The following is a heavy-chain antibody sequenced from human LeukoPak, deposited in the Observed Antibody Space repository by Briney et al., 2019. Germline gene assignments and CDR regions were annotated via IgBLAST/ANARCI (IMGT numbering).Heavy chain of an antibody. CDR3: AGGGGLDV. CDR2: INHNGNVN. V-gene: IGHV3-7*03. J-gene: IGHJ6*02. CDR1: GFTFSSYW. D-gene: IGHD3-16*01. Sequence: GGSLRLSCAASGFTFSSYWMNWARQAPGKGLEWVASINHNGNVNYYVDSVKGRFTISRDNAKNSLYLQMSNLRAEDTAVYSCAGGGGLDVWGQGATVTVSS.